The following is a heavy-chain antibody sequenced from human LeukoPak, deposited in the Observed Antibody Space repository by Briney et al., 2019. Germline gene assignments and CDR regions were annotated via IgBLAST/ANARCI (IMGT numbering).Heavy chain of an antibody. CDR1: GFTFSSFA. Sequence: PGGSLRLSCTASGFTFSSFAMSWVRQAPGKGLDWVSAISGSGDSTSYADSVRGRFIISRDNSKNTLYLQMDSLRAEDTAVYYCATNRPTGGHRFDYWGQGTLVTVSS. CDR3: ATNRPTGGHRFDY. CDR2: ISGSGDST. V-gene: IGHV3-23*01. J-gene: IGHJ4*02. D-gene: IGHD1-14*01.